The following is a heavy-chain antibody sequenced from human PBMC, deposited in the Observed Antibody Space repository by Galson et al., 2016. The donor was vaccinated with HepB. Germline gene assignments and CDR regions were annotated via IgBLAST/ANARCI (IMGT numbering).Heavy chain of an antibody. V-gene: IGHV3-23*01. CDR3: ARDQYNTYWAVDY. D-gene: IGHD1-14*01. J-gene: IGHJ4*02. Sequence: SLRLSCAASGFTFNFYAMSWVRQAPGKGLEWVSALSGTGGSTYYADSVKGRFTISRDNSKNTLYLQMNSLRAEDTALYYCARDQYNTYWAVDYWGQGTLVTVSS. CDR2: LSGTGGST. CDR1: GFTFNFYA.